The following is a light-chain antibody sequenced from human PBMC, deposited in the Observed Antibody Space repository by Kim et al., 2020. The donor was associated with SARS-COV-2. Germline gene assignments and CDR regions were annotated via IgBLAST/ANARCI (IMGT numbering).Light chain of an antibody. V-gene: IGLV3-1*01. CDR1: KLGDKY. Sequence: VSPGQSASITCSGEKLGDKYACWYQQKPGQSPVLVIYQDSKRPSVIPERFSGSNSGNTATLTISGTQAMDEADYYCQAWDSSPYVVFGGGTQLTVL. CDR3: QAWDSSPYVV. J-gene: IGLJ2*01. CDR2: QDS.